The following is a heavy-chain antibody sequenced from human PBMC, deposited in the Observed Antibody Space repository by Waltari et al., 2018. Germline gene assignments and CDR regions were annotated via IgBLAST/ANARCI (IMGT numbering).Heavy chain of an antibody. CDR1: GYTFTSYY. D-gene: IGHD5-18*01. CDR2: INHSGGST. V-gene: IGHV1-46*01. Sequence: QVQLVQSGAEVKKPGASVKVSCKASGYTFTSYYMHWVRQAPGQGLEWMGIINHSGGSTSYAQNVQGRVTMTRDTCTSTVYMELSSLSSEDTAVYYCARAADTAMVMKIDYWGQGTLVTVSP. CDR3: ARAADTAMVMKIDY. J-gene: IGHJ4*02.